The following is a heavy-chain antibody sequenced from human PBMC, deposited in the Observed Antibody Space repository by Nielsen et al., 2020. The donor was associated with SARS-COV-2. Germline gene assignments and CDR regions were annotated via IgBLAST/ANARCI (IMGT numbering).Heavy chain of an antibody. V-gene: IGHV3-66*01. Sequence: GGSLRLSCAASGFTVSSNYMSWVRQAPGKGLEWVSVIYSGGSTYYADSVKGRFTISRDNSKNTLYLQMNSLRAEDTAMYYCARDSEGSGSYYSHFDYWGQGTLVTVSS. D-gene: IGHD3-10*01. J-gene: IGHJ4*02. CDR1: GFTVSSNY. CDR2: IYSGGST. CDR3: ARDSEGSGSYYSHFDY.